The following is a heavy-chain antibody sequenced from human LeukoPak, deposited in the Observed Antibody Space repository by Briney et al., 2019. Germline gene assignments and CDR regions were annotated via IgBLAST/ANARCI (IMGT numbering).Heavy chain of an antibody. D-gene: IGHD2-15*01. CDR1: GYNFISYY. V-gene: IGHV1-46*01. J-gene: IGHJ6*02. Sequence: GASVKVSCKASGYNFISYYMHWVRQAPGQGLEWMCIINASGGSTSYAQKVQDRVTMTRDTSTSTVYMELSSLKSEDTAVYYCVREDIVLVDAVRYYYYGMDDWGQGTTVTVSS. CDR2: INASGGST. CDR3: VREDIVLVDAVRYYYYGMDD.